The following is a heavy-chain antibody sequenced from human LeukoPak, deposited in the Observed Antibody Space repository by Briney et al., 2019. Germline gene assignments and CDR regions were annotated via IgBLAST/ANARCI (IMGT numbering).Heavy chain of an antibody. V-gene: IGHV3-21*01. CDR3: ARDDCSSTSCYHYGMDV. D-gene: IGHD2-2*01. CDR2: ISSSSSYI. CDR1: GFTFSSYS. J-gene: IGHJ6*02. Sequence: GGSLRLSCAASGFTFSSYSMSWVRQAPGKGLEWVSSISSSSSYIYYADSVKGRFTISRDNAKNSLYLQMNSLRAEDTAVYYCARDDCSSTSCYHYGMDVWGQGTTVTVSS.